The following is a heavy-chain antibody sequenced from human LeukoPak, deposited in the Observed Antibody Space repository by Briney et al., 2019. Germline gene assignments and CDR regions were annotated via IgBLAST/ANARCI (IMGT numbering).Heavy chain of an antibody. J-gene: IGHJ3*02. CDR2: IYHSGST. CDR3: ASRIVGAYDAFDI. Sequence: PSETLSLTCAVSGYSISSGYYWGWIRQPPGKGLEWIGSIYHSGSTYYNPSLKSRVTISVDTSKNQFSLKLSSVTAADTAVYYCASRIVGAYDAFDIWGQGTMVNVSS. V-gene: IGHV4-38-2*01. CDR1: GYSISSGYY. D-gene: IGHD1-26*01.